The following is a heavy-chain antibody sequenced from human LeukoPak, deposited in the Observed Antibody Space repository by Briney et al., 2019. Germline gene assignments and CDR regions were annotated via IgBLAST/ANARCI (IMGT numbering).Heavy chain of an antibody. J-gene: IGHJ5*02. Sequence: SETLSLTCTVSGGSVSSGSYYWSWIRQPPGKGLEWIGYIYYSGSTNYNPSLKSRVTISVDTSKNQFSLKLSSVTAADTAVYYCAREPLLTIFGVVTGWFDPWGQGTLVTVSP. V-gene: IGHV4-61*01. CDR1: GGSVSSGSYY. CDR2: IYYSGST. D-gene: IGHD3-3*01. CDR3: AREPLLTIFGVVTGWFDP.